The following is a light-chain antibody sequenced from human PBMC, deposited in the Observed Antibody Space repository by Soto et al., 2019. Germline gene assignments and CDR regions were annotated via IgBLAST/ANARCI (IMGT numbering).Light chain of an antibody. CDR1: QSVSSNN. Sequence: EIVLTQSPGTLSLSPGERATLSCRASQSVSSNNLAWYQQRPGQAPRVVIYGASSRATGIPDRFSGSGSGTDFTLTISRLEPEDFAVYYCQQYGSSPGTFGQGTKVDIK. J-gene: IGKJ1*01. CDR3: QQYGSSPGT. V-gene: IGKV3-20*01. CDR2: GAS.